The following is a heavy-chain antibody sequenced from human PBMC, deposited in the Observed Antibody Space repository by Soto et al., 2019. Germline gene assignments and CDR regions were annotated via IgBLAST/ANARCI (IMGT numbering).Heavy chain of an antibody. CDR1: GFTVSSNY. J-gene: IGHJ4*02. CDR3: ARTDSTDYGDYALHE. D-gene: IGHD4-17*01. CDR2: IYSGGST. V-gene: IGHV3-66*01. Sequence: GGSLRLSCAASGFTVSSNYMSWVRQAPGKGLEWVSVIYSGGSTYYADSVKGRFTISRDNSKNTLYLQMNSLRAEDTAVYYCARTDSTDYGDYALHEWGQGTLVTVSS.